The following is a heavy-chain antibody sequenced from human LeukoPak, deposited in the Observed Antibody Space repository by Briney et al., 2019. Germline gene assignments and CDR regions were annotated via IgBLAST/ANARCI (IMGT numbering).Heavy chain of an antibody. Sequence: GGSLRLSCAASGFTFSSYAMSWVRQAPGKGLEWVSAISGSGGSTYYADSVKGRFAISRDNSKNTLYLQMNSLRAEDTAVYYCAKVSVGATGDYYFDYWGQGTLVTVSS. CDR2: ISGSGGST. J-gene: IGHJ4*02. CDR3: AKVSVGATGDYYFDY. D-gene: IGHD1-26*01. V-gene: IGHV3-23*01. CDR1: GFTFSSYA.